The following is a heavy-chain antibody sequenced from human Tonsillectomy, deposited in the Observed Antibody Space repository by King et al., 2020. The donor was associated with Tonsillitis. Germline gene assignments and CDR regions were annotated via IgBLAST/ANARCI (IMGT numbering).Heavy chain of an antibody. CDR2: ITSSSTI. J-gene: IGHJ4*02. V-gene: IGHV3-48*01. CDR1: GFTFSSYS. Sequence: VQLVESGGGLVQPGGSLRLSCAASGFTFSSYSMNWIRQAPGKGLEWVSYITSSSTIYYADSVKGRFTISRDNAKNSLYLQMNSLRAEDTAVYYCARVRYSSGYSEPDYWGQGTLVTVSS. D-gene: IGHD5-18*01. CDR3: ARVRYSSGYSEPDY.